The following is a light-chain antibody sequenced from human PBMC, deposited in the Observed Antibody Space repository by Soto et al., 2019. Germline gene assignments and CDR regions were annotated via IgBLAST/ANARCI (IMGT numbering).Light chain of an antibody. V-gene: IGKV3-15*01. CDR1: QTVSSN. J-gene: IGKJ1*01. CDR2: AAF. Sequence: EIVMTQSPATLSVPPGNRVTLSCRASQTVSSNLAWYQQKPGQAPRLLIYAAFNRATGIPARFSGSGSGTDFTLTISSLQSEDSAIYYCQQYENWPPWTFGQGTKVEI. CDR3: QQYENWPPWT.